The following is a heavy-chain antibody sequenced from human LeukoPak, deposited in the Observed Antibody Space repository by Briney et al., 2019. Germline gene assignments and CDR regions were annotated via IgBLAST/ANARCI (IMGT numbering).Heavy chain of an antibody. J-gene: IGHJ4*02. D-gene: IGHD6-19*01. CDR2: ISGSGGST. CDR1: GFTFSTYA. Sequence: QAGGSLRLSCAASGFTFSTYAMSWVRQAPGKGLEWVSAISGSGGSTYYADSVKGRFTISRDNSKNTLYLQMNSLRAEDTAVYYCAKSINSCSSGWDYFDYWGQGTLVTVSS. CDR3: AKSINSCSSGWDYFDY. V-gene: IGHV3-23*01.